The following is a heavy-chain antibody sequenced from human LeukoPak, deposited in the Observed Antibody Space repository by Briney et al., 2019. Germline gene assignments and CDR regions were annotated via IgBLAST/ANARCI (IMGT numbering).Heavy chain of an antibody. CDR3: ARVRLLWFGELSYHGAFDI. V-gene: IGHV1-69*02. CDR1: GGTFSSYT. Sequence: ASVKVSCKASGGTFSSYTISWVRQAPGQGLEWMGRIIPILGIANYAQKFQGRVTITADKSTSTAYMELSSLRSEDTAVYYCARVRLLWFGELSYHGAFDIWGQGTMVTVSS. D-gene: IGHD3-10*01. J-gene: IGHJ3*02. CDR2: IIPILGIA.